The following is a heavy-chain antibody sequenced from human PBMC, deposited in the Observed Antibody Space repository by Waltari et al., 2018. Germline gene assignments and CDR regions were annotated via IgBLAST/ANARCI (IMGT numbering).Heavy chain of an antibody. CDR3: ATVDTIFGVVMYYFDY. Sequence: QVQLVQSGAEVKKPGASVKVSCKVSGYTLTELSMHWVRQAPGEGLEWMGGFDPEDGETIYAQKFQGRVTRTEDTTTDTAYMELSSLRAEDTAVYYCATVDTIFGVVMYYFDYWGQGTLVTVSS. V-gene: IGHV1-24*01. CDR2: FDPEDGET. CDR1: GYTLTELS. D-gene: IGHD3-3*01. J-gene: IGHJ4*02.